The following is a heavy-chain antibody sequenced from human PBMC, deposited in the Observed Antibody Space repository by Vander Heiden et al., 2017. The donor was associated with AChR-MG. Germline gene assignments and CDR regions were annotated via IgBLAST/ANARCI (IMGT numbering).Heavy chain of an antibody. V-gene: IGHV4-61*02. D-gene: IGHD2-15*01. CDR1: GGSISSGSYY. CDR2: IYTSGST. Sequence: QVQLQESGPGLVKPSQTLSLTCTVPGGSISSGSYYWSWIRQPAGKGLEWIGRIYTSGSTNYNPSLKSRVTISLDTSKNQFSLRLSSVTAADTAVYYCARANHCSGGSCSSNYWGQGTLVTVSS. J-gene: IGHJ4*02. CDR3: ARANHCSGGSCSSNY.